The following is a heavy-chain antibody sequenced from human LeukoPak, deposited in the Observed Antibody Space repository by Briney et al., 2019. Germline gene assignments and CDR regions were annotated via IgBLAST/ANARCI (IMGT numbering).Heavy chain of an antibody. D-gene: IGHD1-26*01. CDR1: GFTFSNHA. CDR2: IGTAGDT. V-gene: IGHV3-13*01. J-gene: IGHJ4*02. Sequence: PGGSLRLSCATSGFTFSNHAMRWVRQATGKGLEWVSAIGTAGDTFYPGSVKGRFTISRENAKNSLSLQMNSLGAEDTAVYYCVRQQTPHGNFDYWGQGTLVTVSS. CDR3: VRQQTPHGNFDY.